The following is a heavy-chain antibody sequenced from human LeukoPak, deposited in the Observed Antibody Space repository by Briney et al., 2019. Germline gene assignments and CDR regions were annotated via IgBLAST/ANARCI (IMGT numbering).Heavy chain of an antibody. Sequence: PSGTLSLTCAVSGGSVSSSNWWTWVRQSPGKGLEWIGEIYHSGDINYNPSLKSRMTLSVDKSTDQFSPTLTSVTAADTAVYYCARGRGRNYYGMDVWGQGTTVTVSS. V-gene: IGHV4-4*02. CDR3: ARGRGRNYYGMDV. CDR2: IYHSGDI. CDR1: GGSVSSSNW. D-gene: IGHD3-10*01. J-gene: IGHJ6*02.